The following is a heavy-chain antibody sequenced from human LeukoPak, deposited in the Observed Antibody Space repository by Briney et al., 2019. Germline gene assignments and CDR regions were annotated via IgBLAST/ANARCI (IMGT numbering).Heavy chain of an antibody. Sequence: SETLSLTCTVSGGSISSYYWSWIRQPPGKGLEWIGYIYYSGSTNYNPSLKSRVTISVDTSKNQFSLKLSSVTAADTAVYYCARGGDILTGYYLIGGLFDHWGQGTLVTVSS. V-gene: IGHV4-59*01. J-gene: IGHJ4*02. CDR3: ARGGDILTGYYLIGGLFDH. CDR2: IYYSGST. D-gene: IGHD3-9*01. CDR1: GGSISSYY.